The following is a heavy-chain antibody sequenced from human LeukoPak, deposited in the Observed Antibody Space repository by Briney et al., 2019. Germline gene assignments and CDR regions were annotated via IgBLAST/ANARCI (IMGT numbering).Heavy chain of an antibody. CDR3: ARLRGDSSGYYYRGAFDI. J-gene: IGHJ3*02. CDR2: IYPGDSDT. V-gene: IGHV5-51*01. D-gene: IGHD3-22*01. CDR1: GYTFTNYW. Sequence: GESLKISCMGSGYTFTNYWIGWVRQMPGKGLEWMGIIYPGDSDTIYSPSFQGQVTMSADKSISTAYLQWSSLKASDTAMYYCARLRGDSSGYYYRGAFDIWGQGTMVTVSS.